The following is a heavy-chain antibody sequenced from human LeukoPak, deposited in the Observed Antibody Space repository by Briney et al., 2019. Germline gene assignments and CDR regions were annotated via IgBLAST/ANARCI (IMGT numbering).Heavy chain of an antibody. J-gene: IGHJ2*01. CDR2: ISSSGSTI. CDR1: GFTFSDYY. D-gene: IGHD3-10*01. CDR3: AKAYAYGSGSYGGGGWYFDL. Sequence: GGSLRLSCAASGFTFSDYYMSWIRQAPGKGLEWVSYISSSGSTIYYADSVKGRFTISRDNAKNSLYLQMNSLRAEDTALYYCAKAYAYGSGSYGGGGWYFDLWGRGTLVTVSS. V-gene: IGHV3-11*01.